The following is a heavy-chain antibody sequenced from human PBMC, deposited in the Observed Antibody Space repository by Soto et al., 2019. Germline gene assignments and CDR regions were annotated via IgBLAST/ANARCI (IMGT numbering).Heavy chain of an antibody. CDR3: ARKAYDYIWGSYQGSDFDY. CDR1: GFTFSSYS. CDR2: ISSSSSTI. D-gene: IGHD3-16*02. J-gene: IGHJ4*02. Sequence: GGSLRLSCAASGFTFSSYSMNWVRQAPGKGLEWVSYISSSSSTIYYADSVKDRFTISRDNAKNSLYLQMNSLRAEDTAVYYCARKAYDYIWGSYQGSDFDYWGQGTLVTVSS. V-gene: IGHV3-48*01.